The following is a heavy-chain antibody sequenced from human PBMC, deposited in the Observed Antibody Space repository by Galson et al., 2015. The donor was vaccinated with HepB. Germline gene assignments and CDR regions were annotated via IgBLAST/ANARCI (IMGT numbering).Heavy chain of an antibody. CDR1: GFTFSNYA. J-gene: IGHJ4*02. CDR3: AQDRAAYTLDYFDY. D-gene: IGHD2-21*01. Sequence: SLRLSCAGSGFTFSNYAMSWVRQAPGKGLEWVSHISGSGHSTYYADSVKGRFTISRDNSKNTLSLQMNSLRAEDTAVYYCAQDRAAYTLDYFDYWGQGTLVTVSS. V-gene: IGHV3-23*01. CDR2: ISGSGHST.